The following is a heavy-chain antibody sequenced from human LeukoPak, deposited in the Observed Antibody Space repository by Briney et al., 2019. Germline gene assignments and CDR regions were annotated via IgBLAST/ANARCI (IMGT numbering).Heavy chain of an antibody. D-gene: IGHD6-13*01. V-gene: IGHV4-4*07. Sequence: SETLSLTCTVSGDSISSFYWSWIRQPAGKGLKWIGRTYTSGSTNYNPSLKSRVTMSVDTSKKQFSLNRSSVTAADTAVYYCARDGVAAAGAWDYWGQRTLVTVSS. CDR1: GDSISSFY. J-gene: IGHJ4*02. CDR3: ARDGVAAAGAWDY. CDR2: TYTSGST.